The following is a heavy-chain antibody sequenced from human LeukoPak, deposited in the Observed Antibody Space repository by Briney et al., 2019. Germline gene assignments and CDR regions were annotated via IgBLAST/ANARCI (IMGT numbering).Heavy chain of an antibody. J-gene: IGHJ4*02. D-gene: IGHD2-21*01. Sequence: SETLSLTCTVSGGSISSSSYYWGWIRQPPGKGLEWIGSIYYSGSTYYNPSLKSRVTISVDTSKNQFSLKLSSVTAADTAVYYCARAGICGGDCYPDTLDYWGQGTLVTVSS. CDR3: ARAGICGGDCYPDTLDY. V-gene: IGHV4-39*07. CDR2: IYYSGST. CDR1: GGSISSSSYY.